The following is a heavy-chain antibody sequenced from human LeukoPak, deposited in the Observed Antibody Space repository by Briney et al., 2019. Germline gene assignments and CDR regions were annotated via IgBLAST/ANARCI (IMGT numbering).Heavy chain of an antibody. Sequence: PSETLSLTCTVSGYSIMSTFYRGWIRQSPGKGLEWIGNVYHSGTTYSNPSLRSRVSISVDTSKNQFSLKLSSVTAADTAIYYCARVSDDEHGGNSGAVYFESWGQGTVVTVSS. CDR2: VYHSGTT. CDR3: ARVSDDEHGGNSGAVYFES. D-gene: IGHD4-23*01. CDR1: GYSIMSTFY. V-gene: IGHV4-38-2*02. J-gene: IGHJ4*02.